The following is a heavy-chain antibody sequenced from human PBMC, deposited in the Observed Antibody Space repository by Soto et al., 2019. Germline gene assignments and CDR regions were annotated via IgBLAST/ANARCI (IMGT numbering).Heavy chain of an antibody. D-gene: IGHD2-15*01. CDR1: GFSLSTSGVG. CDR2: LYWDDDK. Sequence: QITLKASGPTLVKPTQTLTLTCTFSGFSLSTSGVGVGWIRQPPGQALEWLALLYWDDDKRYSPSLKSRLTITKDTSKNQVVLTMTNMDPVDTAIYYCAHRRRFCSGNSCYSIWFAPWGQGTLVTVSS. CDR3: AHRRRFCSGNSCYSIWFAP. V-gene: IGHV2-5*02. J-gene: IGHJ5*02.